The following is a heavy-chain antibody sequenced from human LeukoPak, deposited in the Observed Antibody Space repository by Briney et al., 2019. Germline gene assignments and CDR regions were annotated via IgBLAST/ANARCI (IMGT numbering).Heavy chain of an antibody. CDR2: INPNSGGT. V-gene: IGHV1-2*02. Sequence: WASVKVSCKASGYTFTGYYMHWVRQAPGQGLEWMGWINPNSGGTNYAQKFQGRVTMTRDTSTSTVYMELSSLRSEDTAVYYCARGPLYYYYMDVWGKGTTVTVSS. J-gene: IGHJ6*03. CDR3: ARGPLYYYYMDV. CDR1: GYTFTGYY.